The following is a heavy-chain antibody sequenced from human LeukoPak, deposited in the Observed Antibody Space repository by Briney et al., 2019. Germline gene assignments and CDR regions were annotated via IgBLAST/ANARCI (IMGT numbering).Heavy chain of an antibody. D-gene: IGHD5-24*01. CDR3: AKGRRDGYNYPLFDH. Sequence: GGSLRLSCAASGFTFSFSAMNWVRPAPGKRLEWVATIIGNGFSTYYADSVNGRFIISRDNSQNTLFLQMNSLRAEDTAIYYCAKGRRDGYNYPLFDHWGHGALVTVSS. CDR2: IIGNGFST. CDR1: GFTFSFSA. J-gene: IGHJ4*01. V-gene: IGHV3-23*01.